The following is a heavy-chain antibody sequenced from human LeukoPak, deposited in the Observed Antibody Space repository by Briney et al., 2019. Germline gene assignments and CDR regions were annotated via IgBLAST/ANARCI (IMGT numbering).Heavy chain of an antibody. Sequence: PGGSLRLSCAASGFTFSDYHMTWLRHAPGKGLEWISYITNSGSTIYYADSVKGRFTISRDNAKNSLYLQMNSLRAEDTAVYYCARGSLDYWGQGTLVTVSS. V-gene: IGHV3-11*04. J-gene: IGHJ4*02. D-gene: IGHD1-26*01. CDR1: GFTFSDYH. CDR2: ITNSGSTI. CDR3: ARGSLDY.